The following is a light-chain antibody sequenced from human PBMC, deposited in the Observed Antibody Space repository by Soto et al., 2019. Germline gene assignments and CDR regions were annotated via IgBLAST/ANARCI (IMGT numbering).Light chain of an antibody. CDR1: QDISNY. CDR3: QKYNSVPWT. J-gene: IGKJ1*01. Sequence: DIQMTQSRSSLSASIGDRVTITCRASQDISNYLAWYQQRPGKVPKLLVSAASTLQSGVPSRFGGRGSGTDFTLTISGLQPEDVGTYYCQKYNSVPWTFGQGTKVDIK. CDR2: AAS. V-gene: IGKV1-27*01.